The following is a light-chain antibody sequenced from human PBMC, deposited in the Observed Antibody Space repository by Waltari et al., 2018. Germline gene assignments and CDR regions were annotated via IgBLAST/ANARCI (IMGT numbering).Light chain of an antibody. V-gene: IGLV2-14*03. J-gene: IGLJ3*02. Sequence: QSALTQPASVSGSPGQSITISCTGTSSDVGGYTYVCWFQQHPSRAPKLIIYDVSNRPSGVSTRFAGSKSANTASLTISGLQTEDEADYYCTSYTSAASWVFGAGTKLTVV. CDR2: DVS. CDR3: TSYTSAASWV. CDR1: SSDVGGYTY.